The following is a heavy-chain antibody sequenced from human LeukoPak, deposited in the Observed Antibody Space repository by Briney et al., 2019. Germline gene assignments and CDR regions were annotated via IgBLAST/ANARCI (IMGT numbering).Heavy chain of an antibody. Sequence: GGSLRLSCAATGFTFSNYYMHWVRQAPGKGLMWVSRISGDGTSLTYADSVNGRFTIPRDTPKNALYPQTNTLRPEDTAVSYCTRKLRGVYGTDVWGKGTTVTLSS. CDR3: TRKLRGVYGTDV. J-gene: IGHJ6*04. CDR1: GFTFSNYY. V-gene: IGHV3-74*01. CDR2: ISGDGTSL.